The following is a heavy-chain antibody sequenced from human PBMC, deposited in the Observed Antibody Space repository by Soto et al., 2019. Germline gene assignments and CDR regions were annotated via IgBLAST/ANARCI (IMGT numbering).Heavy chain of an antibody. CDR2: ISAENSHT. Sequence: ASVKVSCKASGYTFTSYGISWVRQTHGRGREWMGWISAENSHTNYAQQLQCRGTMTTDTSTSKAYMELRSLRSAATAAHYSAGYSSGWYWFDPRRQGTLGTVST. J-gene: IGHJ5*02. D-gene: IGHD6-19*01. V-gene: IGHV1-18*01. CDR1: GYTFTSYG. CDR3: AGYSSGWYWFDP.